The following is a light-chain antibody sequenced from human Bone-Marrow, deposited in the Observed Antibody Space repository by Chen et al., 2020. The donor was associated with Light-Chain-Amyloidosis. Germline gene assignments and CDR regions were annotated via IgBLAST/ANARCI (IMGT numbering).Light chain of an antibody. V-gene: IGKV3-11*01. CDR3: QQRSNWPPSIT. Sequence: EIVLTQSPATLSLSPGERAILSCRASQSVGTYLVWYQQKPGQAPRLLIYDASHRATGIPARFSGSGSGTDFTLTLSSLEPEDFAVYYCQQRSNWPPSITFGQGTRLEMK. J-gene: IGKJ5*01. CDR1: QSVGTY. CDR2: DAS.